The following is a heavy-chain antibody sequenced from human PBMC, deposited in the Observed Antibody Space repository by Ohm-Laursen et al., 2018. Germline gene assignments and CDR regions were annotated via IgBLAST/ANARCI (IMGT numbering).Heavy chain of an antibody. CDR2: IWYDGSNK. CDR3: ARSSSLVGATPDY. CDR1: GFIFRNFG. J-gene: IGHJ4*02. D-gene: IGHD1-26*01. V-gene: IGHV3-33*01. Sequence: SLRLSCTASGFIFRNFGMHWVRQAPGKGLEWVAAIWYDGSNKYYADSVKGRFTISRDNSRNTLYLQMDSLRAEDTAMYYCARSSSLVGATPDYWGQGTLVTVSS.